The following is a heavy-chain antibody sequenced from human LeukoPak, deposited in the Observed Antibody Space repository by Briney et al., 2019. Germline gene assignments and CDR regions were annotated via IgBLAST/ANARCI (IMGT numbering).Heavy chain of an antibody. CDR1: GFTFTTYA. J-gene: IGHJ4*02. CDR2: INGSGGRT. V-gene: IGHV3-23*01. Sequence: GGSLRLSCAASGFTFTTYAMTWVRQAPGKGPEWVSTINGSGGRTYYADSLKGRFTISRDNSKNTLYLQMDSLRAEDTAVYYCGIGPPYGGYSGCGQGTLVTVSS. CDR3: GIGPPYGGYSG. D-gene: IGHD4/OR15-4a*01.